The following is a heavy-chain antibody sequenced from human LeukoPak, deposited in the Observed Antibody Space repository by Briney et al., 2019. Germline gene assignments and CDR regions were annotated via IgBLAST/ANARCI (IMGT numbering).Heavy chain of an antibody. CDR2: ISGSTSTI. Sequence: GGALRLSCAASGLTFRSYSMNWVRQAPGKGLQWISCISGSTSTIYYADSVRGRFTISRENAKNSLYLQMNSLRDEDTAVYYGTKGGGSGSYSDYWGQGTLVTVS. J-gene: IGHJ4*02. CDR1: GLTFRSYS. CDR3: TKGGGSGSYSDY. V-gene: IGHV3-48*02. D-gene: IGHD3-10*01.